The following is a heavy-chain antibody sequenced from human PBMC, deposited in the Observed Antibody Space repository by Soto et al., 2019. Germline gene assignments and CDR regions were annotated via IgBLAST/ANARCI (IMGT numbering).Heavy chain of an antibody. CDR2: IYYSGST. CDR1: GGSISSGGYY. J-gene: IGHJ4*02. Sequence: QVQLQESGPGLVKPSQTLSLTCTVSGGSISSGGYYWSWIRQHPGKGLEWIGYIYYSGSTYYNPSLQSRVTISVDRSKNQFSLKLSSVTAADTAVYYCARVGKQMGNVDYWGQGTLVTVSS. D-gene: IGHD6-13*01. V-gene: IGHV4-31*03. CDR3: ARVGKQMGNVDY.